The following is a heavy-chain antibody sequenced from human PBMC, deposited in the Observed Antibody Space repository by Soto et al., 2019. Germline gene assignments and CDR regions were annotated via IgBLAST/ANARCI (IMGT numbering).Heavy chain of an antibody. V-gene: IGHV4-61*01. CDR1: GGSMTTGSYF. Sequence: SETLSLTCNVSGGSMTTGSYFWSWIRQPPGKGLEWIGYVFRSGSVNYSPSFKSRVTISIDTSKNQFSLMSKSVTAADTAVYFCARERKRYFDYWRQGALVTVPS. CDR2: VFRSGSV. J-gene: IGHJ4*02. CDR3: ARERKRYFDY.